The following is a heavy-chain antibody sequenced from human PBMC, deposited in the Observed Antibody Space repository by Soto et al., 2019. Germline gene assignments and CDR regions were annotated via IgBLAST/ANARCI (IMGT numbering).Heavy chain of an antibody. CDR1: GFTFDDYA. J-gene: IGHJ6*02. CDR2: ISWNSGSI. D-gene: IGHD3-9*01. Sequence: GGSLRLSCAASGFTFDDYAMHWVRQAPGKGLEWVSGISWNSGSIGYADSVKGRFTISRDNAKNSLYLQMNSLRAEDTALYYCAKHIAYDILTAPSMDVWGQGTRVTGSS. CDR3: AKHIAYDILTAPSMDV. V-gene: IGHV3-9*01.